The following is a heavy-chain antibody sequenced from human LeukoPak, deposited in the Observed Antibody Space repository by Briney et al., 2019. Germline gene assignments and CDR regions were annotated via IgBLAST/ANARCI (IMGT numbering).Heavy chain of an antibody. CDR3: AAEYSSSSASGIDY. CDR1: GDSVSSNSAA. CDR2: TYYRSKWYT. J-gene: IGHJ4*02. D-gene: IGHD6-6*01. Sequence: SQTLSLTCAISGDSVSSNSAAWNWIRQSPSRGLEWLGRTYYRSKWYTDYAVSMKSRITINPDISKNQFSLQLNSVTPEDTAVYYCAAEYSSSSASGIDYWGQGTLVTVSS. V-gene: IGHV6-1*01.